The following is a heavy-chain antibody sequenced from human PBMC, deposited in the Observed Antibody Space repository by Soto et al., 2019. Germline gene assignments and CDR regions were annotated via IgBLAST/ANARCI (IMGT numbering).Heavy chain of an antibody. D-gene: IGHD6-6*01. CDR3: ARDQMFEDSSSSGGNWFDP. CDR2: ISSSGSTI. Sequence: GGSLRLSCAASGFTFSDYYMSWIRQAPGKGLEWVSYISSSGSTIYYADSVKGRFTISRDNAKNSLYLQMNSLRAEGTAVYYCARDQMFEDSSSSGGNWFDPWGQGTLVTVSS. CDR1: GFTFSDYY. J-gene: IGHJ5*02. V-gene: IGHV3-11*01.